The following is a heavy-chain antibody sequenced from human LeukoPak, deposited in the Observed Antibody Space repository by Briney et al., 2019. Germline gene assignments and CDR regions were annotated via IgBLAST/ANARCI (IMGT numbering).Heavy chain of an antibody. Sequence: GGSLRLSCAASGFSFSTSWMHWVRQAPGKGLVWVSRIYSDGTGIYYADSVRGRFTISRDNAKNSLYLQMNSLRAEDTAVYYCAREVYSSGSYDYWGQGTRVTVSS. D-gene: IGHD3-22*01. CDR3: AREVYSSGSYDY. CDR1: GFSFSTSW. V-gene: IGHV3-74*01. J-gene: IGHJ4*02. CDR2: IYSDGTGI.